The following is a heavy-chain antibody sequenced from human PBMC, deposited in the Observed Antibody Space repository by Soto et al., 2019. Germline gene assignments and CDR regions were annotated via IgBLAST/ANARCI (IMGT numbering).Heavy chain of an antibody. Sequence: QVQLQESGPGLVKPSETLSLTCTVSGDSITSAYWSWIRQTPGKRLEWIGYIYHSGSTMYNPSLKRRVXXXVXXSKHQFSLKLSSVTAADTAVYYCARRGSDNWYFDLWGRGTLVTVSS. CDR1: GDSITSAY. J-gene: IGHJ2*01. CDR2: IYHSGST. D-gene: IGHD3-10*01. CDR3: ARRGSDNWYFDL. V-gene: IGHV4-59*08.